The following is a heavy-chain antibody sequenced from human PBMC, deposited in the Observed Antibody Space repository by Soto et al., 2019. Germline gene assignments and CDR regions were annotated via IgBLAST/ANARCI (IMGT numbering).Heavy chain of an antibody. CDR2: IYYSGST. CDR1: GGSISSSSYY. D-gene: IGHD6-6*01. V-gene: IGHV4-39*01. J-gene: IGHJ6*03. Sequence: QLQLQESGPGLVKPSETLSLTCTVSGGSISSSSYYWGWIRQPPGKGLEWIGSIYYSGSTYYNPSLKSRVTLSVDTSKNQFSLKLSSVTAADTAVYYCARHDGSSGLSYYYYYLDVWGKGTTVTVSS. CDR3: ARHDGSSGLSYYYYYLDV.